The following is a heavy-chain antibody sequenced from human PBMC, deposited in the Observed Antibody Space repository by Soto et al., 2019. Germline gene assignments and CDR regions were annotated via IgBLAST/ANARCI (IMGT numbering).Heavy chain of an antibody. V-gene: IGHV3-53*04. CDR2: LHSGGDT. J-gene: IGHJ6*02. CDR1: GIPVSSNY. CDR3: ARDGPYYYASRMDV. D-gene: IGHD3-10*01. Sequence: EVPLVESGGGLVQPGGSLRLSCAASGIPVSSNYMTWVRQAPGKELEWVSVLHSGGDTYYANSVKGRFTISRHDSTNTLFLQMNSLTAEDTAVYYCARDGPYYYASRMDVWGQGTTVTVSS.